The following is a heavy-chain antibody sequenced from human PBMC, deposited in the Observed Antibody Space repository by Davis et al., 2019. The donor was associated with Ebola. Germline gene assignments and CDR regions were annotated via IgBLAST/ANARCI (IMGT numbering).Heavy chain of an antibody. D-gene: IGHD1-26*01. V-gene: IGHV1-2*02. CDR1: GYTFTGYY. J-gene: IGHJ4*02. CDR3: ARGRIMGAGTTGN. CDR2: INPNSGGT. Sequence: ASVKVSCKASGYTFTGYYMHWVRQAPGQGLEWMGWINPNSGGTNYAQKFQGRVTITRNTSISTAYMELSSLRSEDTAVYYCARGRIMGAGTTGNWGQGTLVTVSS.